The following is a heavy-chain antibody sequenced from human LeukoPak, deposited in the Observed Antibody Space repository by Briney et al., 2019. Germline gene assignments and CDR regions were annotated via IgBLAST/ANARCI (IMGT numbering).Heavy chain of an antibody. CDR2: ISYDGSNK. D-gene: IGHD2-15*01. V-gene: IGHV3-30*18. Sequence: GGSLRLSCAASGFTFSTYAVSWVRQAPGKGLEWLAVISYDGSNKYYADSVKGRFTISRDNSKNTLYLQMNSLRAEDTAVYYCAKDSSGYCSGGSCYGILDYWGQGTLVTVSS. CDR3: AKDSSGYCSGGSCYGILDY. J-gene: IGHJ4*02. CDR1: GFTFSTYA.